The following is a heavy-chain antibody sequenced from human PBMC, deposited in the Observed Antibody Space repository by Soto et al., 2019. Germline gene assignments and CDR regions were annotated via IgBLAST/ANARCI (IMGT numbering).Heavy chain of an antibody. CDR3: ARGYGDYEQDFDY. CDR1: GFTFSSYA. CDR2: ISSNGGST. Sequence: GGSLRLSCAASGFTFSSYAMHWVRQAPGKGLEYVSAISSNGGSTYYANSVKSRFTISRDNSKNTLYLQMGSLRAEDMAVYYCARGYGDYEQDFDYWGQGTLVTVSS. J-gene: IGHJ4*02. D-gene: IGHD4-17*01. V-gene: IGHV3-64*01.